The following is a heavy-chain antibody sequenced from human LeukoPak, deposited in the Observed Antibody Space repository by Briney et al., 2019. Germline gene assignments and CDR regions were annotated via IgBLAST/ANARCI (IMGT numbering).Heavy chain of an antibody. CDR3: ARLRSNYDY. CDR2: IYTSGST. V-gene: IGHV4-4*09. D-gene: IGHD4-11*01. J-gene: IGHJ4*02. Sequence: PSETLSLTCTVSGGSISSYYWSWIRQPPGKGLEWIGYIYTSGSTNYNPSLKSRVTISVDTSKNQFSLKLSSVTAADTAVYYRARLRSNYDYWGQGTLVTVSS. CDR1: GGSISSYY.